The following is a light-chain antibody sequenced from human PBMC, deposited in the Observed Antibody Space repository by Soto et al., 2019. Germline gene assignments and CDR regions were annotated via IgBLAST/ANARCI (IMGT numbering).Light chain of an antibody. CDR1: QSINSR. CDR2: KAS. Sequence: DIQMTQSPSTLSASVGDRVTITCRASQSINSRLAWYQQKPGKAPNLLIYKASSLESGVPSRFSGSGSGTGFTRTISSLQPDDFATYYCQQYNTDWTFGQGTKVEIK. J-gene: IGKJ1*01. V-gene: IGKV1-5*03. CDR3: QQYNTDWT.